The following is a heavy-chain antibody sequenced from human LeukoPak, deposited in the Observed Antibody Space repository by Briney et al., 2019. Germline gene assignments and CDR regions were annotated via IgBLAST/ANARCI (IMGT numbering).Heavy chain of an antibody. J-gene: IGHJ5*02. V-gene: IGHV4-34*01. CDR1: GGSFSGYY. Sequence: PSETLSLTCAVYGGSFSGYYWSWIRQPPGKGLEWIGEINHSGGTNYNPSLKSRVTMSVDTSKNQFSLKLSSVTAADTAVYYCARVQQEGFDPWGQGTLVTVSS. CDR3: ARVQQEGFDP. CDR2: INHSGGT.